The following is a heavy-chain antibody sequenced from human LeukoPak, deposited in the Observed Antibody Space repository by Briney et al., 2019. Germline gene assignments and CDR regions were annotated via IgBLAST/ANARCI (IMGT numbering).Heavy chain of an antibody. J-gene: IGHJ4*02. V-gene: IGHV4-59*01. Sequence: SETLSLTCTVSGGSISSYYWSWIRQPPGKGLEWIGYIYYSGSTNYNPSLKSRVTISVDTSKNQFSLKLSSVTAADTAVYYCARLNNDFWSGYPLPSDYWGQGTLVTVSS. CDR1: GGSISSYY. CDR3: ARLNNDFWSGYPLPSDY. D-gene: IGHD3-3*01. CDR2: IYYSGST.